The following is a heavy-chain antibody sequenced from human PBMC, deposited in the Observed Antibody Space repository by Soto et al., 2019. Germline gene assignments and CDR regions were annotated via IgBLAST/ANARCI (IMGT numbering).Heavy chain of an antibody. D-gene: IGHD3-10*01. Sequence: EVQLLESGGGLVQPGGSLRLSCAASGFTFNIYAMTWVRQAPGKGLEWVSAISGGGDTTSYADSVKGRFTVSRDGSKNKLYLQMSSLRAEDTALYYCAKGRGGSGSLPPRVDFWGQGTLVTVSS. V-gene: IGHV3-23*01. CDR2: ISGGGDTT. J-gene: IGHJ4*02. CDR3: AKGRGGSGSLPPRVDF. CDR1: GFTFNIYA.